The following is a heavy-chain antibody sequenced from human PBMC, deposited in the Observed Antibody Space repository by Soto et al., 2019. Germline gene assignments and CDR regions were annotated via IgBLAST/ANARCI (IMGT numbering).Heavy chain of an antibody. V-gene: IGHV4-39*01. CDR1: GASLSSISYY. CDR3: ASRHCSGGSCYNPGFDY. CDR2: IFFTGNI. J-gene: IGHJ4*02. Sequence: SETLSLTCTVSGASLSSISYYWGWIRQPPGKGLEWVGSIFFTGNIYYNPSLKSRVTISVDTSRNQFSLMVNSVTAADTAVYYCASRHCSGGSCYNPGFDYGGQGAL. D-gene: IGHD2-15*01.